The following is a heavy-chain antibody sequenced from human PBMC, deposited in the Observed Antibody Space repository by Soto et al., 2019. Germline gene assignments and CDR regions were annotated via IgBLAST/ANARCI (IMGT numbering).Heavy chain of an antibody. CDR3: AGASSRVSSVVAAY. CDR1: NDSLSSHF. CDR2: INPRPNNA. J-gene: IGHJ4*02. Sequence: QVQLLQSGAAVRKPGASVTVSCKASNDSLSSHFIHWVRQAPGEGLEWMGIINPRPNNASYSKEFQGRLTLTSDMPSRTVYMQLSNLRSDDTAVYYCAGASSRVSSVVAAYWGQGILVTVSS. D-gene: IGHD2-15*01. V-gene: IGHV1-46*01.